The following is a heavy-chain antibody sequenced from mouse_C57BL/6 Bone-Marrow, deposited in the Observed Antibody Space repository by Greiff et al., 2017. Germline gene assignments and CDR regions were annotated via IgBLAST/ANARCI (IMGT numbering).Heavy chain of an antibody. CDR1: GYTFTGYW. D-gene: IGHD1-1*01. J-gene: IGHJ2*01. CDR2: ILPGSGST. Sequence: QVQLKQSGAELMKPGASVKLSCKATGYTFTGYWIEWVKQRPGHGLEWIGEILPGSGSTNYNEKFKGKATFTADTSSNTAYMQLSSLTTEDSAIYYCASSAYYYYGSSYGDYWGQGTTLTVSS. V-gene: IGHV1-9*01. CDR3: ASSAYYYYGSSYGDY.